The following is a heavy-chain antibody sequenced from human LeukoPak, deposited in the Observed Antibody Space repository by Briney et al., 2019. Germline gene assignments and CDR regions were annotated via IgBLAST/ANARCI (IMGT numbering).Heavy chain of an antibody. Sequence: SETLSLTCAVSGGSMTSDNWWSWVRQPPGKGLEWIGEIYHGGSTNYNPSLKTRVTISVDKSKKQFSLNLSSVTAADTAVYYCARWAVAGTRGFDSCGQGTLIIVSS. CDR1: GGSMTSDNW. V-gene: IGHV4-4*02. CDR3: ARWAVAGTRGFDS. D-gene: IGHD6-19*01. CDR2: IYHGGST. J-gene: IGHJ4*02.